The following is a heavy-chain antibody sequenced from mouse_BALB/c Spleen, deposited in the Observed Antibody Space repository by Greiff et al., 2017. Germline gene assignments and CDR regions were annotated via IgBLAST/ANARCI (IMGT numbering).Heavy chain of an antibody. CDR1: GFTFSDYY. CDR3: ARPYRYDGGAFDY. CDR2: ISDGGSYT. V-gene: IGHV5-4*02. J-gene: IGHJ2*01. D-gene: IGHD2-14*01. Sequence: EVQLVESGGGLVKPGGSLKLSCAASGFTFSDYYMYWVRQTPEKRLEWVATISDGGSYTYYPDSVKGRFTISRDNAKNNLYLQMSSLKSEDTAMYYCARPYRYDGGAFDYWGQGTTLTVSS.